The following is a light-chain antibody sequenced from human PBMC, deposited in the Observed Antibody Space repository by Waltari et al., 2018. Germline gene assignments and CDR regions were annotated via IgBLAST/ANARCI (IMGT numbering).Light chain of an antibody. CDR2: AAS. V-gene: IGKV1-39*01. J-gene: IGKJ2*01. CDR3: QQSYSTPQSYT. Sequence: DIQMTQSPSSLSASVGDRVTITCRASQSISSYLNWYQQKPGKAPKLLIYAASSLQSGVPSRFSGSGSGTDFTLTISSLQPEDCATYYCQQSYSTPQSYTFGQGTKLEIK. CDR1: QSISSY.